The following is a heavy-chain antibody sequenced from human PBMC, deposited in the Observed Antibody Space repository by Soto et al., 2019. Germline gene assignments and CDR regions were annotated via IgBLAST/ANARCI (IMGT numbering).Heavy chain of an antibody. CDR1: GFTVSSSY. J-gene: IGHJ3*02. D-gene: IGHD3-16*01. CDR2: IYSGGST. V-gene: IGHV3-53*04. CDR3: ASGWGVDAFDI. Sequence: EVQLVESGGGLVQPGGSLRLSCAASGFTVSSSYVSWVRQAPGKGLEWVSVIYSGGSTYYADSVKGRFTISRHNSKNTLYLQMNSLRAEDTAVYYCASGWGVDAFDIWGQGTMVTVSS.